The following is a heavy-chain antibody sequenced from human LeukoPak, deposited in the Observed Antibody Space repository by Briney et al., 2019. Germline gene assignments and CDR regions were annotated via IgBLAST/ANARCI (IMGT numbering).Heavy chain of an antibody. CDR3: ARSMVRGVIYGMDV. CDR1: GGSISSYY. Sequence: SETLSLTCTVSGGSISSYYWSWIQQPPGKGLEWIGYIYYSGSTNYNPSLKSRVTISVDTSKNQFSLKLSSVTAADTAVYYCARSMVRGVIYGMDVWGQGTTVTVSS. V-gene: IGHV4-59*01. CDR2: IYYSGST. D-gene: IGHD3-10*01. J-gene: IGHJ6*02.